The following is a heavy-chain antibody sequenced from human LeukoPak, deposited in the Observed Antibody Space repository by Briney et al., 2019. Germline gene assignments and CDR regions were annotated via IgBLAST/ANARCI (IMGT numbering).Heavy chain of an antibody. Sequence: ASLKVSCEALGYRSYMHWVRQAPGQGLEWMGVINPSGGSATYALKFQGRVTMTRDTSTNTVYMELSSLRSEDTAVYYCARTTRGYSYGFFFDCWGQGTQVTVSS. D-gene: IGHD5-18*01. CDR1: GYRSY. CDR3: ARTTRGYSYGFFFDC. J-gene: IGHJ4*02. CDR2: INPSGGSA. V-gene: IGHV1-46*01.